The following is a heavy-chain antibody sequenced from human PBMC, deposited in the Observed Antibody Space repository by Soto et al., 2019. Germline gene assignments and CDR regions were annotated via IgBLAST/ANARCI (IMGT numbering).Heavy chain of an antibody. CDR1: GYTFTSYY. V-gene: IGHV1-46*01. CDR2: INPSGGST. CDR3: GRDRGTIFGVVTLPYYYYGMDV. D-gene: IGHD3-3*01. Sequence: ASVKVSCKASGYTFTSYYMHWVRQAPGQGLEWMGIINPSGGSTSYAQKFQGRVTMTRDTSTSTVYMELSSLRSEDTAVYYCGRDRGTIFGVVTLPYYYYGMDVWGQGTTVTVSS. J-gene: IGHJ6*02.